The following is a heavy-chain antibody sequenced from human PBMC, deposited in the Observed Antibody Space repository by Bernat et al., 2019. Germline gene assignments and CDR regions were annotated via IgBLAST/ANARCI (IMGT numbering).Heavy chain of an antibody. Sequence: EVQLLESGGGLVQPGGSLRLSCAASGFTFSSYAMSWVRQAPGKGLEWVSAISGSGGSTYYADSVTGRFTISRDNSKNTLYLQMNSLRAGDTAVYYCAKVGYYGSGSYYNQRNWFDPWGQGTLVTVSS. V-gene: IGHV3-23*01. D-gene: IGHD3-10*01. CDR3: AKVGYYGSGSYYNQRNWFDP. J-gene: IGHJ5*02. CDR2: ISGSGGST. CDR1: GFTFSSYA.